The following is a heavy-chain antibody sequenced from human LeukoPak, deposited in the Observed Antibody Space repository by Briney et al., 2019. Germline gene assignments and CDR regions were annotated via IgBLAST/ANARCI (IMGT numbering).Heavy chain of an antibody. V-gene: IGHV3-48*03. CDR1: GFTLSSYQ. CDR2: ISSSGDTI. Sequence: PGGSLRPSCAASGFTLSSYQMNWVRQAPGKGLEWVSYISSSGDTIYYADSVKGRFTISRDNAKNSLHLQMSSLRAEDTAVYYCATFSDYWGQGTLVTVSS. CDR3: ATFSDY. J-gene: IGHJ4*02.